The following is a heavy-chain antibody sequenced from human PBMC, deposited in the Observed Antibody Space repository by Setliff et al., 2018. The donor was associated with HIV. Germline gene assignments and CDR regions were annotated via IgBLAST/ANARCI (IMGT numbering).Heavy chain of an antibody. J-gene: IGHJ4*02. D-gene: IGHD3-16*01. CDR3: ARGRCSDAACFFDY. CDR2: IKTDGGTT. Sequence: GGSLILSCAASGFTFSSYSMNWVRQAPGKGLEWLSYIKTDGGTTYDADSVEGRFTISRDNAKNSLYLQMDNLTVDDTAVYFCARGRCSDAACFFDYWGQGTLVTVSS. CDR1: GFTFSSYS. V-gene: IGHV3-48*01.